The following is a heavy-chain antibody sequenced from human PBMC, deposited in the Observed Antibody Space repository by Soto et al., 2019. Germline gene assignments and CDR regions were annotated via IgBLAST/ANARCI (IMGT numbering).Heavy chain of an antibody. CDR2: IYNSGST. CDR3: ASGLVTTLHY. V-gene: IGHV4-30-2*01. CDR1: GGSISSGGYS. J-gene: IGHJ4*02. D-gene: IGHD4-17*01. Sequence: SETLSLTCAVSGGSISSGGYSWSWIRQPPGKGLEWIGYIYNSGSTYYNPSLKSRVTISVDRSKNQFSLKLSSVTAADTAVYYCASGLVTTLHYWGQGTLVTVSS.